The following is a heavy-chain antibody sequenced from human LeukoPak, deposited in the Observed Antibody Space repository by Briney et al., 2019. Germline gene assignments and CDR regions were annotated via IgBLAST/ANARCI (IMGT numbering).Heavy chain of an antibody. CDR1: GFTFSSYS. V-gene: IGHV3-21*01. Sequence: PGGSLRLSCAASGFTFSSYSMNWVRQAPGKGLEWVSSISSSSSYIYYADSVKGRFTISRDNAKNSLYLQMNSLRDEDTAVDYCARGDPPYYYYMDVWGKGTTVTVSS. CDR2: ISSSSSYI. J-gene: IGHJ6*03. CDR3: ARGDPPYYYYMDV.